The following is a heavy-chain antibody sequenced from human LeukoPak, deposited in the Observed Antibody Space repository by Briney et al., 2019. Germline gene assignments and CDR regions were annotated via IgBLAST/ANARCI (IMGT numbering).Heavy chain of an antibody. CDR3: ARDPGGSGSYSPFDY. V-gene: IGHV4-4*07. CDR1: GGSNSSYY. J-gene: IGHJ4*02. CDR2: IYTSGST. Sequence: PSETLSLTCTVSGGSNSSYYWSWIRQPAGKGLEWIGRIYTSGSTNYNPSLKSRVTMSVDTSKNQFSLKLSSVTAADTAVYYCARDPGGSGSYSPFDYWGQGTLVTVSS. D-gene: IGHD1-26*01.